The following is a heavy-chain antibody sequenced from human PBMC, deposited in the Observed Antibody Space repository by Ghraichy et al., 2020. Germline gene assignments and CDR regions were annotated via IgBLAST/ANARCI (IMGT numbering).Heavy chain of an antibody. CDR3: TGFEYCSSTTCQDGMDV. Sequence: SETLSLTCAVYGGSFSGYYWSWIRQPPGKGLEWIGEINHSASPNYNPSLTSRVTISVDTSKNQFSLKLSSVTAADTAVYYCTGFEYCSSTTCQDGMDVWGQGTTVTVSS. CDR1: GGSFSGYY. J-gene: IGHJ6*02. CDR2: INHSASP. D-gene: IGHD2-2*01. V-gene: IGHV4-34*01.